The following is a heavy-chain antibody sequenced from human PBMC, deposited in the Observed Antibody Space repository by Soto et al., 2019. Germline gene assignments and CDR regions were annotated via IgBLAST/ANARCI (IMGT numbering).Heavy chain of an antibody. D-gene: IGHD4-4*01. CDR3: ARAETTTVTRDYYYGMDV. V-gene: IGHV4-4*02. CDR2: MYQSGST. J-gene: IGHJ6*02. Sequence: KPSETLSLTCAVSGGSISSSNWWSWVRQPPGKGLEWIGEMYQSGSTNYNPSLKSRVTISVDKSKNQFSLKLSSVTAADTAVYYCARAETTTVTRDYYYGMDVWGQGTTVTVSS. CDR1: GGSISSSNW.